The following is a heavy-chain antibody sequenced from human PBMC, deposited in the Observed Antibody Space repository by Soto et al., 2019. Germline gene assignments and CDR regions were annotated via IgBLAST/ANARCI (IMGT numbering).Heavy chain of an antibody. D-gene: IGHD1-26*01. CDR3: ARGAGASYYGMDV. Sequence: QVQLQESGPGLVKPSETLSLTCTVSGASISTYYWSWIRQPPGKGLEWIGYMYNSGSTNYNPSLKSRVTISVDTSKNHFSLKLSSVTAADTAVYYCARGAGASYYGMDVWGQGTTVTVSS. J-gene: IGHJ6*02. CDR1: GASISTYY. V-gene: IGHV4-59*01. CDR2: MYNSGST.